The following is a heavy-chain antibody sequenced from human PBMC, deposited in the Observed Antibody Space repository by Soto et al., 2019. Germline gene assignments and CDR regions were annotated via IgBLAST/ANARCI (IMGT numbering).Heavy chain of an antibody. CDR1: GFDFSSYA. Sequence: GGSLRLSCAASGFDFSSYAMTWVRQAPGKGLECVLSISSSGDSTYYADSVKGRFTISRDNSKNTLYLQMNSLRAEDTAVYYCARDRYGLRWFDPWGQGTLVTVSS. CDR2: ISSSGDST. CDR3: ARDRYGLRWFDP. V-gene: IGHV3-23*01. J-gene: IGHJ5*02. D-gene: IGHD1-1*01.